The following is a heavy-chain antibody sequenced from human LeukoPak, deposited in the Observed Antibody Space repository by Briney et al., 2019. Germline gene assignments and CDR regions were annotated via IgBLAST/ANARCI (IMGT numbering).Heavy chain of an antibody. CDR2: ISSSGSSI. CDR3: ARAHIAAAGWDDNWFDP. CDR1: RFTFSNYG. J-gene: IGHJ5*02. V-gene: IGHV3-48*04. Sequence: GGSLRLSCAASRFTFSNYGVNWVRQAPGKGLEWVSYISSSGSSIYYADSVKGRFTISRDNAKNSLYLQMNSLRAEDTAVYYCARAHIAAAGWDDNWFDPWGQGTLVTVSS. D-gene: IGHD6-13*01.